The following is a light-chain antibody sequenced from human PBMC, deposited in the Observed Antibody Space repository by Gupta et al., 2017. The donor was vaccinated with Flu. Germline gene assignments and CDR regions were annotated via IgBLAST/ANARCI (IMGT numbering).Light chain of an antibody. J-gene: IGLJ2*01. Sequence: QSALTQPASVSGSPGQSITISCSGTSTDVGGYNHVSWYQHHPGKAPKLLIYDVNNRPSGTSKRFSGSKSGNTASLTISGIQSEDEADYYCSSYTISGTLVLFGGGTKLTVL. V-gene: IGLV2-14*01. CDR1: STDVGGYNH. CDR3: SSYTISGTLVL. CDR2: DVN.